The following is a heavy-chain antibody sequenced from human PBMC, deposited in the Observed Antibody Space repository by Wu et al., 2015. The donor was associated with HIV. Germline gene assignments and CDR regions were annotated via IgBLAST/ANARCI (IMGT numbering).Heavy chain of an antibody. D-gene: IGHD5-24*01. CDR3: ARDRDGYNSPPEI. J-gene: IGHJ3*02. V-gene: IGHV1-2*02. CDR2: INPNSGDT. Sequence: QVQLVQSESEMKKPESSVKVSCKASGGSLSSYAISWVRQAPGQGLEWMGCINPNSGDTNYAQKFQGRVTMTRDTSISTAYMELSRLRFDDTAVYYCARDRDGYNSPPEIWGQGTMVTVSS. CDR1: GGSLSSYA.